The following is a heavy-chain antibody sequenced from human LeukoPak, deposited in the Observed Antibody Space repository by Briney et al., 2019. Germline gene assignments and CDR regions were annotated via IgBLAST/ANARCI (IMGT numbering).Heavy chain of an antibody. Sequence: ASVKVSCKASGGTFSSYAISWVRQAPGQGLEWMGGIIPIFGTANYAQKFQGRVAITADESTSTAYMELSSLRSEDTAVFYCARVIQLPNEYFQHWGQGTLVTVSS. CDR2: IIPIFGTA. D-gene: IGHD2-2*01. CDR1: GGTFSSYA. CDR3: ARVIQLPNEYFQH. J-gene: IGHJ1*01. V-gene: IGHV1-69*13.